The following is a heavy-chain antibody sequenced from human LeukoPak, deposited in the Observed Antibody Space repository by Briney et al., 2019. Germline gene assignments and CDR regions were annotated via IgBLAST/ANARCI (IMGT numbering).Heavy chain of an antibody. V-gene: IGHV3-11*04. D-gene: IGHD6-6*01. CDR2: IGPSGNDV. CDR1: GFTFSDYY. J-gene: IGHJ4*02. CDR3: VKMARLADN. Sequence: GGSLRLSCAASGFTFSDYYMNWIRQAPGKGLEWLSYIGPSGNDVNYADSVRGRFTISRDNAKNSLFLQMSSLTAEDTAVYYCVKMARLADNWGQGTLVTVSS.